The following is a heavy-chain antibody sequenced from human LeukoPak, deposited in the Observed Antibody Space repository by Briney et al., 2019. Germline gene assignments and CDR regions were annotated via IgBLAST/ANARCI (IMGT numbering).Heavy chain of an antibody. CDR1: GGSISSSSSY. Sequence: PSETLSLTCTVSGGSISSSSSYWGWIRQPPGKGLEYIGYIYYTGSAYYNPSLKTRVTISVHTYKNHFSLKLSPVTDADTAVYYCARHNPGGRTFGDAFDIXGRGTMVTVSS. V-gene: IGHV4-39*01. CDR3: ARHNPGGRTFGDAFDI. D-gene: IGHD3-16*01. J-gene: IGHJ3*02. CDR2: IYYTGSA.